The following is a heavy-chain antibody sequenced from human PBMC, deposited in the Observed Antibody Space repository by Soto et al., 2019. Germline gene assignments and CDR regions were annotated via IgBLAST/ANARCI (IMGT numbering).Heavy chain of an antibody. Sequence: SETLSLTCTVSGGSVSSGSYYWSWIRQSPGKGLEWIAYIYYSGSASYNPSLKSRVTISVDTSKNQFSLKLTSVTAADTAVYYCARQGRNYDFWSGTYFDYWGQGALVT. CDR2: IYYSGSA. CDR3: ARQGRNYDFWSGTYFDY. D-gene: IGHD3-3*01. J-gene: IGHJ4*02. V-gene: IGHV4-61*01. CDR1: GGSVSSGSYY.